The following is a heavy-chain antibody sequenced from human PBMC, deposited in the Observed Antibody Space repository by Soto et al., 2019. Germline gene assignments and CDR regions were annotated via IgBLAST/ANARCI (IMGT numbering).Heavy chain of an antibody. CDR2: IVPILGPA. CDR3: ARDAKRYFAS. Sequence: QVQLVQSGAEVKKPGSSVNVSCKASGGTFNTFAISWVRQAPGQGLEYLGGIVPILGPAFYAQRFQGRVTITADTVTNTAYLELTSMSSEDTAVDDCARDAKRYFASWGQGTQVTVSS. V-gene: IGHV1-69*06. CDR1: GGTFNTFA. J-gene: IGHJ4*02.